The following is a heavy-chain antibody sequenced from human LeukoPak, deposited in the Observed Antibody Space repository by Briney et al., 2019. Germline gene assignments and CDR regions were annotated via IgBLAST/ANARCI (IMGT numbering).Heavy chain of an antibody. Sequence: GASVKVSCKASGGTFSSYTISWVRQAPGQGLEWMGRIIPILGIANYAQKFQGRVTITADKSTSTAYMELSSLGSEDTAVYYCARGAEDSSGWYYFDYWGQGTLVTVSS. CDR3: ARGAEDSSGWYYFDY. CDR2: IIPILGIA. J-gene: IGHJ4*02. CDR1: GGTFSSYT. D-gene: IGHD6-19*01. V-gene: IGHV1-69*02.